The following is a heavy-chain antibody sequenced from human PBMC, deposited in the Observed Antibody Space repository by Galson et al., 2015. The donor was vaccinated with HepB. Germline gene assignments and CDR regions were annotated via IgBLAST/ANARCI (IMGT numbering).Heavy chain of an antibody. Sequence: SLRLSCAASGFTFSSYWMSWVRQAPGKGLEWVANIKQDGSEKYYVDSVKGLFTISRDNTKNSLYLQMNSLRAEDTAVYYCASDLPTGYYGSGAHYYGMDVWGQGTTVTVS. D-gene: IGHD3-10*01. J-gene: IGHJ6*02. CDR3: ASDLPTGYYGSGAHYYGMDV. CDR2: IKQDGSEK. CDR1: GFTFSSYW. V-gene: IGHV3-7*03.